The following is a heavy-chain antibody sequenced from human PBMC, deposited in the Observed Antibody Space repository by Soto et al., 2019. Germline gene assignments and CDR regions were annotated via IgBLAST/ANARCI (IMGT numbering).Heavy chain of an antibody. Sequence: QVQLVDSGGGLVKSGGSLRLSCVASGVTLTDCYVTWIRQAPGKGLEWVSYISSSGETVYYAGSVKGRFTISRDNAKNSMYPQMNSLRAEDTAVYYCARSYGFWYMDVWGKGTTVTV. CDR2: ISSSGETV. CDR1: GVTLTDCY. D-gene: IGHD1-26*01. CDR3: ARSYGFWYMDV. J-gene: IGHJ6*03. V-gene: IGHV3-11*01.